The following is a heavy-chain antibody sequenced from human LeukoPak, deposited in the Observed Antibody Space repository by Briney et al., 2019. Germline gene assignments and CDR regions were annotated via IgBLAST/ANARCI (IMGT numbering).Heavy chain of an antibody. CDR2: FTSSGATT. V-gene: IGHV3-23*01. CDR1: GFTFSSFA. J-gene: IGHJ4*02. Sequence: PGGSLRLSCAASGFTFSSFAMSWVRQAPGKGLEWVSTFTSSGATTYYADSVKGRFTISRDNSKNTLYLQMNSLRVEDTAVYYCAKARVAPGSGGDFFDYWGQGTLVTVSS. D-gene: IGHD3-10*01. CDR3: AKARVAPGSGGDFFDY.